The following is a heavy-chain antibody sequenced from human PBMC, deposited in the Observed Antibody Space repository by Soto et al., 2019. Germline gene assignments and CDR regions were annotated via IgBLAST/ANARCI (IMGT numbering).Heavy chain of an antibody. CDR3: AKVIHGSGSSGDY. CDR2: ISYDGSNK. Sequence: QVQLVESGGGVVQPGRSLRLSCAASGFTFSSYGMHWVRQAPGKGLEWVAVISYDGSNKYYADSVKGRFTISRDNSKNTLYLQINSLRAEDTAVCYCAKVIHGSGSSGDYWGQGTLVTVSS. D-gene: IGHD3-10*01. V-gene: IGHV3-30*18. J-gene: IGHJ4*02. CDR1: GFTFSSYG.